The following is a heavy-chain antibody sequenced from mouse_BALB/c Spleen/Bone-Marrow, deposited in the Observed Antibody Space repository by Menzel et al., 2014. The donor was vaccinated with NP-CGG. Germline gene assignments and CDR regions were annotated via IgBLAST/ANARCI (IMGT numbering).Heavy chain of an antibody. CDR1: GYTFTRYW. CDR3: VCGNFYLAY. V-gene: IGHV1-7*01. D-gene: IGHD2-1*01. Sequence: VQLVESGAELAKPGASVKMSCKASGYTFTRYWMHWVKQRPGQGLEWIGYINPSTGYTEYNQKFKDKATLTADKSSSTAYMQLSSLTSEDSAVYYCVCGNFYLAYRAQSTLVTVSA. CDR2: INPSTGYT. J-gene: IGHJ3*01.